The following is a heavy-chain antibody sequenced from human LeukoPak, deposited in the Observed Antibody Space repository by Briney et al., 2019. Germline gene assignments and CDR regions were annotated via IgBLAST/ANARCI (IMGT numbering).Heavy chain of an antibody. CDR1: AFSFGSSV. D-gene: IGHD4-17*01. Sequence: GGSLRLSCAASAFSFGSSVMSWVRQAPGKGLEWVSAITADGGGTNHADPVKGRFTISRDNFKSTLYLQMNSLRVEDTAVYYCVKEDHYGDYVQIDHWGQGTLVIVSS. J-gene: IGHJ4*02. V-gene: IGHV3-23*01. CDR2: ITADGGGT. CDR3: VKEDHYGDYVQIDH.